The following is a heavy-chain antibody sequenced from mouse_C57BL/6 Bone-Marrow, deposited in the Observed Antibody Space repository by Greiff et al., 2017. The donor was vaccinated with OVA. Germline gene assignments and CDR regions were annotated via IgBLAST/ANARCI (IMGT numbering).Heavy chain of an antibody. V-gene: IGHV5-17*01. D-gene: IGHD2-2*01. CDR3: ARRGIYYGYVAWFAY. Sequence: EVKVIESGGGLVKPGGSLKLSCAASGFTFSDYGMHWVRQAPEKGLEWVAYISSGSSTIYYADTVKGRFTISRDNAKNTLFLQMTSLCSEDTAMYYCARRGIYYGYVAWFAYWGQGTLVTVAA. J-gene: IGHJ3*01. CDR1: GFTFSDYG. CDR2: ISSGSSTI.